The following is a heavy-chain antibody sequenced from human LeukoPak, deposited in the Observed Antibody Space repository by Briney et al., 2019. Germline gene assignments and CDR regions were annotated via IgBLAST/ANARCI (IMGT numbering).Heavy chain of an antibody. CDR3: AKDSLSEGLVVFASFDY. D-gene: IGHD2-21*01. CDR1: GFTFSSYG. Sequence: GGSLRLSCAASGFTFSSYGMHWVRQAPGKGLEWVAFIRYDGSNKYYADSVKGRFTISRDNSKNTLYLQMNSLRAEDTAVYYCAKDSLSEGLVVFASFDYWGQGTLVTVSS. J-gene: IGHJ4*02. V-gene: IGHV3-30*02. CDR2: IRYDGSNK.